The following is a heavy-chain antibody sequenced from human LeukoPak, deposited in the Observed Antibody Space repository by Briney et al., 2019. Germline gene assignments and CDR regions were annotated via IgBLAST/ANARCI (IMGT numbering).Heavy chain of an antibody. D-gene: IGHD6-19*01. CDR3: ATPQVSGWNFDY. J-gene: IGHJ4*02. CDR2: IYPGDSDT. V-gene: IGHV5-51*01. CDR1: GYRFTSYW. Sequence: GESLKISCKGSGYRFTSYWIGWVRQMPGKSLEWMGSIYPGDSDTRYSPSFQGQVTISADKSITTAYLQWSSLKASDTAIYYCATPQVSGWNFDYWGQGTLVTVSS.